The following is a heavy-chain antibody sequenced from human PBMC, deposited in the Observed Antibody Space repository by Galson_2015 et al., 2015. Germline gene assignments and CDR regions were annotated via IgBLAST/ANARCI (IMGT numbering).Heavy chain of an antibody. CDR3: ARDLRDCSGDNCYSRFQH. V-gene: IGHV3-33*01. J-gene: IGHJ1*01. D-gene: IGHD2-15*01. Sequence: SLRLSCAASGFTFSSNGMHWVRRAPGQGLEWVAVIWYDGSKKYYADSVKGRFTISRDNSKNTLYLQMNSLRADDTAVYYCARDLRDCSGDNCYSRFQHWGQGALVTVSS. CDR2: IWYDGSKK. CDR1: GFTFSSNG.